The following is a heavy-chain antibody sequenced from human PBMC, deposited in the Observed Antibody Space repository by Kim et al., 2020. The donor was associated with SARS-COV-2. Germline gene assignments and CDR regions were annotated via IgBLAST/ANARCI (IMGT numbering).Heavy chain of an antibody. CDR3: ARERQYQLLVYWYFDL. D-gene: IGHD2-2*01. Sequence: SLKSRVTMSVDTSKNQFSLKLSSVTAADTAVYYCARERQYQLLVYWYFDLWGRGTLVTVSS. V-gene: IGHV4-4*07. J-gene: IGHJ2*01.